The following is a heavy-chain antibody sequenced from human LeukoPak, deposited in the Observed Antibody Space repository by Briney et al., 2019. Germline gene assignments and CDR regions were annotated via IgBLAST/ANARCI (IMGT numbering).Heavy chain of an antibody. V-gene: IGHV1-18*01. CDR3: AREGRSDIVVVPAALDY. Sequence: ASVKVSCKASGYTFTSYGISWVRQAPGQGLEWMGWISAYNGNTNYAQKLQGRVTMTTDTSTSTAYTELRSLRSDDTAVYYCAREGRSDIVVVPAALDYWGQGTLVTVSS. J-gene: IGHJ4*02. CDR1: GYTFTSYG. CDR2: ISAYNGNT. D-gene: IGHD2-2*01.